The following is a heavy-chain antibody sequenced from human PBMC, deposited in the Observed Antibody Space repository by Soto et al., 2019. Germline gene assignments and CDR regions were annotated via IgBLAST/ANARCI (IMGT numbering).Heavy chain of an antibody. CDR1: GGTPSNSA. CDR3: AGGRIVVVGSRAYYGMDV. CDR2: IIPVFGLV. V-gene: IGHV1-69*19. Sequence: QVHLLLQSGAEVKKPGSSVKVSCKASGGTPSNSAISWVRQAPGQGLEWMGGIIPVFGLVKYAQNFQGRGPITADESTNTAYMGLSSLSPEDTVVYNCAGGRIVVVGSRAYYGMDVWGQGATVTVAS. J-gene: IGHJ6*02. D-gene: IGHD3-22*01.